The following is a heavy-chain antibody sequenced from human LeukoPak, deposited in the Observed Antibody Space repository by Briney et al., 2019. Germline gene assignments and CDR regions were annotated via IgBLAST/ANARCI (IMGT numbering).Heavy chain of an antibody. CDR2: IYTVGST. Sequence: GGSLRLSCAASGFTVSGHYMNWVRQAPGKGLEWVSIIYTVGSTYFADSVKGRFTISRDNSKDTLYLQMNSLGADDTAVYYCARAAITGSDAFDIWGHGTMVTVSS. J-gene: IGHJ3*02. D-gene: IGHD1-26*01. CDR1: GFTVSGHY. V-gene: IGHV3-66*01. CDR3: ARAAITGSDAFDI.